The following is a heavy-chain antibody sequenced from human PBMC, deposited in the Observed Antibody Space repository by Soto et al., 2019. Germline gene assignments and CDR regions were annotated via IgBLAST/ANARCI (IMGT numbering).Heavy chain of an antibody. V-gene: IGHV3-15*07. J-gene: IGHJ5*02. CDR1: GLNFIDAW. CDR3: ATLYRAGP. Sequence: PGGSLRLSCVASGLNFIDAWMHWVRQAPGKGLEWVGLSRGRAGGGSTDYGAPVKDRFTISRDDSKSTIFLQMTGLKIDDTAVYYCATLYRAGPWGQGVLVTVPS. CDR2: SRGRAGGGST. D-gene: IGHD3-16*01.